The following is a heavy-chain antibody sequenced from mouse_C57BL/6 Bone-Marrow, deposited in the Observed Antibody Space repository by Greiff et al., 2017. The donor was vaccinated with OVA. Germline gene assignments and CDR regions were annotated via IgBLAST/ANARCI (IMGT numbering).Heavy chain of an antibody. J-gene: IGHJ2*01. CDR3: ARWGVVAYYFDY. CDR1: GYTFTSYG. D-gene: IGHD1-1*01. Sequence: QVQLQQSGAELARPGASVKLSCKASGYTFTSYGISWVKQRTGQGLEWIGEIYPRSGNTYYNEKFKGKATLTADKSSSTAYMELRSLTSEDSAVYFCARWGVVAYYFDYWGQGTTLTVSS. CDR2: IYPRSGNT. V-gene: IGHV1-81*01.